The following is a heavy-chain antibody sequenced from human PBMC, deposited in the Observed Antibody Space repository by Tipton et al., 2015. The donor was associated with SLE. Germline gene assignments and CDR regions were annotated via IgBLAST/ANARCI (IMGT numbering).Heavy chain of an antibody. CDR2: IYYSGTT. CDR3: ARLYDSAGAFDI. D-gene: IGHD2/OR15-2a*01. V-gene: IGHV4-59*07. Sequence: TLSLTCAVYGGSFSAYYWAWIRQPPGKGLEWIGTIYYSGTTYYNPSLKSRVTISIDTSQNQFSLKLSSVTAADTAEYYCARLYDSAGAFDIWGQGTMVTVSS. J-gene: IGHJ3*02. CDR1: GGSFSAYY.